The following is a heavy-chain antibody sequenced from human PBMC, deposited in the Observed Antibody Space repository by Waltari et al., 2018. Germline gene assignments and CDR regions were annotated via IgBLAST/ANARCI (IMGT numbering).Heavy chain of an antibody. CDR3: ARVSHPWNHQEITIFGGHYGMDV. D-gene: IGHD3-3*01. Sequence: QVQLQESGPGLVKPSETLSLTCTVSGGSISSYYWSWIRQTPGKGLEWIGYIYYSGSTNYNPALKSRVTISVDTSKNQFSLKLSSVTAEDTAVYYCARVSHPWNHQEITIFGGHYGMDVWGQGTTVTVSS. CDR1: GGSISSYY. CDR2: IYYSGST. J-gene: IGHJ6*02. V-gene: IGHV4-59*01.